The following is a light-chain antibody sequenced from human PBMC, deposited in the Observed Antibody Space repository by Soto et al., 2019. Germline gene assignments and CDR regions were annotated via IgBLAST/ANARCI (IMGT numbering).Light chain of an antibody. Sequence: EVPRSPSTMTTTVGGRVSITCRPSQRIDNYLAWYQQKPGKAPKLLIYAASTLQSGVPSRFSGSGSGTDFTLTISCLQAEDFATYYCKQTYSTPRRVGQLTMVEIK. CDR3: KQTYSTPRR. V-gene: IGKV1-39*01. J-gene: IGKJ1*01. CDR2: AAS. CDR1: QRIDNY.